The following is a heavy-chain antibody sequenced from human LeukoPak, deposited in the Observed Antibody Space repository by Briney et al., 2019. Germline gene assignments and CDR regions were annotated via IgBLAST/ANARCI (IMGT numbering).Heavy chain of an antibody. Sequence: GGSLRLSCAASGFTFSSYAMSWVRQAPGKGLEWVPAISGSGGSTYYADSVKGRFTISRDNSQNTLYLQMNSLRAEDTAVYYCAKPGIYCSGGSCYYFDYWGQGTLVTVSS. V-gene: IGHV3-23*01. CDR3: AKPGIYCSGGSCYYFDY. J-gene: IGHJ4*02. D-gene: IGHD2-15*01. CDR2: ISGSGGST. CDR1: GFTFSSYA.